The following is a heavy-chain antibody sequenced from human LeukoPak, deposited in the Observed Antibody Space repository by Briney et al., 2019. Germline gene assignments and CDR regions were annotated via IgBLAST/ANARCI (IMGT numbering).Heavy chain of an antibody. V-gene: IGHV3-30-3*01. CDR3: ARGVSYAFDI. CDR1: GFTFSSYA. J-gene: IGHJ3*02. Sequence: GGSLRLSCAASGFTFSSYAMHWVRQAPGKGLEWVAVISYDGSNKYYADSVKGRFTISRDNSKNTLYLQMNSLRAEDTAVYYCARGVSYAFDIWGLGTMVTVSS. CDR2: ISYDGSNK.